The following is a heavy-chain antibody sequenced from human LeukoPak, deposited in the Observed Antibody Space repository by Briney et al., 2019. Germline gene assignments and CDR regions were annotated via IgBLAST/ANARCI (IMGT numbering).Heavy chain of an antibody. D-gene: IGHD5-12*01. CDR3: AKGGSGYDSGVFDY. V-gene: IGHV3-30*02. J-gene: IGHJ4*02. CDR1: GFTFSSYG. CDR2: IRYDGSNK. Sequence: SGGSLRLSCAASGFTFSSYGMHWVRQAPGKGLEWVAFIRYDGSNKYYADSVKGRFTISRDNSKNTLYLQMNSLRAEDTAVYYCAKGGSGYDSGVFDYWGQGTLVTVSS.